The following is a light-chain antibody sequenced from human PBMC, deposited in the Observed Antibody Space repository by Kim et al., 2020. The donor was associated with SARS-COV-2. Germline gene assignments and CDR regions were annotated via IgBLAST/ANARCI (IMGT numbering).Light chain of an antibody. Sequence: QSALTQPPSASGSPGQSVTISCTGTSSDVGGYNYVSWYQQHPGKAPKLMVYDVGKRPSGVPDRFSGSKSGNTASLTVSGLQAEDEADYYCSSYASNIAWVFGGGTQVTVL. V-gene: IGLV2-8*01. CDR3: SSYASNIAWV. CDR1: SSDVGGYNY. J-gene: IGLJ3*02. CDR2: DVG.